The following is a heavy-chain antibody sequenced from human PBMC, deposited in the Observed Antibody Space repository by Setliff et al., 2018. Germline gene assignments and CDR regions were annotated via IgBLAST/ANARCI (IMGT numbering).Heavy chain of an antibody. CDR2: IYTSWST. J-gene: IGHJ6*03. Sequence: SETLSLTCTVSGDSISSRRNYWGWFRQPAGKELEWIGQIYTSWSTNYNPSLKSRVTISLDTSKNQFSLSPTSVTAEDTAVYYCARMSGFQYIDVWDKGTTVTVSS. CDR3: ARMSGFQYIDV. D-gene: IGHD3-3*01. V-gene: IGHV4-61*09. CDR1: GDSISSRRNY.